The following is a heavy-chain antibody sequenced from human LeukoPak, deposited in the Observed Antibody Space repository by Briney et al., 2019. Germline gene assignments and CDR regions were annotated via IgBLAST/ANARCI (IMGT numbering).Heavy chain of an antibody. J-gene: IGHJ5*02. CDR3: ARVSQWLPMGNWFDP. CDR2: INPNSGGT. Sequence: ASVKVSCKASGYTFTCYYMHWGRQAPGQGLEWRGWINPNSGGTNYAQKFQGRVTMTRDTSISTAYMELSRLRSDDTAVYYCARVSQWLPMGNWFDPWGQGTLVTVSS. D-gene: IGHD6-19*01. V-gene: IGHV1-2*02. CDR1: GYTFTCYY.